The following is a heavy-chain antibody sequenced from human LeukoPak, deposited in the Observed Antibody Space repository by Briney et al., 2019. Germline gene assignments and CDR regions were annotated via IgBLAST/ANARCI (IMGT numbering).Heavy chain of an antibody. CDR3: ARRYCSSTFCHGAFDI. J-gene: IGHJ3*02. Sequence: GESLEISCKGSGYTFTTYWIGWVRQMPGKGLEWMGIISPGDSDTRYRPSFQGQVTISADKSIRTAYLQWSSLKASDTAMYYCARRYCSSTFCHGAFDIWGQGTTVTVSS. D-gene: IGHD2-2*01. V-gene: IGHV5-51*01. CDR2: ISPGDSDT. CDR1: GYTFTTYW.